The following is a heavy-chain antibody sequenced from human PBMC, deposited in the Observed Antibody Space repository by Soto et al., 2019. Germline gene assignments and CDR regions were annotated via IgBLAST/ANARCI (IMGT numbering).Heavy chain of an antibody. CDR2: MNPNSGNT. V-gene: IGHV1-8*01. D-gene: IGHD3-10*01. CDR1: GYTFTSYD. Sequence: QVQLVQSGAEVKKPGASVKVSCKASGYTFTSYDINWVRQATGQGLEWMGWMNPNSGNTGYAQKFQRRVTMTRNTSISTAYMELSSLRSEDAAVYYCARNPVYYGSGSFPKYYYYYMDVWGKGTTVTVSS. J-gene: IGHJ6*03. CDR3: ARNPVYYGSGSFPKYYYYYMDV.